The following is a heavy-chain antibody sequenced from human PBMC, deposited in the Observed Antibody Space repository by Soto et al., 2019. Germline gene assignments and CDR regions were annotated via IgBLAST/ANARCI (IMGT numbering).Heavy chain of an antibody. CDR1: VFIFHLYA. V-gene: IGHV3-23*01. J-gene: IGHJ6*02. CDR3: VKATLATADRGQQLYGIDV. Sequence: GALRLSCAGSVFIFHLYAMSWVRQAPGKGLEWVSTLSFSSSNTYYADSVKGRFTISRDNSKNALYLQMPDLRPEDTALYYCVKATLATADRGQQLYGIDVWGLGTMVTVYS. CDR2: LSFSSSNT. D-gene: IGHD6-13*01.